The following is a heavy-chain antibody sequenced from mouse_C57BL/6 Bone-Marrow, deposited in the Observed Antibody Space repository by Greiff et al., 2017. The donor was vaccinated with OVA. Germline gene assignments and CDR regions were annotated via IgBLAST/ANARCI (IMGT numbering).Heavy chain of an antibody. V-gene: IGHV10-3*01. CDR2: IRSKSSNYAT. D-gene: IGHD1-1*01. CDR3: VREPITTVVAGDAMDY. CDR1: GFTFNTYA. Sequence: EVQGVESGGGLVQPKGSLKLSCAASGFTFNTYAMHWVRQAPGKGLEWVARIRSKSSNYATYYADSVKDRFTIPRDDSQSMLYLQMNNLKTEDTAMYYCVREPITTVVAGDAMDYWGQGTSVTVSS. J-gene: IGHJ4*01.